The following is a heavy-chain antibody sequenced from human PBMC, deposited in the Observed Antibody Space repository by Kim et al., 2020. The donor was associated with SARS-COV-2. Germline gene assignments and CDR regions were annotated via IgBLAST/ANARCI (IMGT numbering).Heavy chain of an antibody. D-gene: IGHD6-6*01. CDR3: ARSKGPIEYSSSSGWFDP. CDR1: GFTFSSYG. Sequence: GGSLRLSCAASGFTFSSYGMHWVRQAPGKGLEWVAVIWYDGSNKYYADSVKGRFTISRDNSKNTLYLQMNSLRAEDTAVYYCARSKGPIEYSSSSGWFDPWGQGTLVTVSS. V-gene: IGHV3-33*01. CDR2: IWYDGSNK. J-gene: IGHJ5*02.